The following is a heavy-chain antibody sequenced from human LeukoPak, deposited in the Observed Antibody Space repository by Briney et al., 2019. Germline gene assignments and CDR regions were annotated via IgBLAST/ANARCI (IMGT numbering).Heavy chain of an antibody. J-gene: IGHJ5*02. CDR1: GDSISSGNYF. CDR3: ARDRQLGWFGP. D-gene: IGHD3-16*01. CDR2: IHSDGLA. V-gene: IGHV4-61*02. Sequence: SQTLSLTCTVSGDSISSGNYFWAWIRQSAGKGLEWIGRIHSDGLANYDPSLRSRVTISVDTSNNQFSLKVKSVTAADTATYYCARDRQLGWFGPWGQGILVTVSS.